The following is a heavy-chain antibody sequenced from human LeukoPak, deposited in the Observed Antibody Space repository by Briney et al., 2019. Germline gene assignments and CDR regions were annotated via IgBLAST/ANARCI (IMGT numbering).Heavy chain of an antibody. V-gene: IGHV4-34*01. CDR1: GGPFSGYY. J-gene: IGHJ3*02. Sequence: SETLSLTCAVYGGPFSGYYWSWIRQPPGKGLEWIGEINHSGSTNYNPSLKSRVTISVDTSKNHFSLKLSSVTAADTAVYYCARMSYDAFDMWGQGTMVTVSS. CDR2: INHSGST. D-gene: IGHD1-26*01. CDR3: ARMSYDAFDM.